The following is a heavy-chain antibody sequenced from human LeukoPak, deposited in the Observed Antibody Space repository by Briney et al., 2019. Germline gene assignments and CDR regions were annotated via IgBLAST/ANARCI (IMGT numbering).Heavy chain of an antibody. Sequence: PSETLSLTCTVSGGSISSGSYYWSWIRQPAGKGLEWIGRIYTSGSTNYNPSLKSRVTISVDTSKNQFSLKLSSVTAADTAVYYCASQTYYYDSSGYYSYAFDIWGQGTMVTVSS. CDR3: ASQTYYYDSSGYYSYAFDI. D-gene: IGHD3-22*01. CDR1: GGSISSGSYY. V-gene: IGHV4-61*02. J-gene: IGHJ3*02. CDR2: IYTSGST.